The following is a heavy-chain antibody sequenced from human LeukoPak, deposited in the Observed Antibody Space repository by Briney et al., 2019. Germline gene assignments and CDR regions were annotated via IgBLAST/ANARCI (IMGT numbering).Heavy chain of an antibody. CDR3: ATTYYYDSSGWEAFDI. CDR1: GFTFSSYG. V-gene: IGHV3-30*03. D-gene: IGHD3-22*01. CDR2: ISYDGSSK. Sequence: GRSLRLSCAASGFTFSSYGMHWVRQAPGKGLEWVAVISYDGSSKYYADSVKGRFTISRDNSKNTLYLQMNSLRAEDTAVYYCATTYYYDSSGWEAFDIWGQGTMVTVSS. J-gene: IGHJ3*02.